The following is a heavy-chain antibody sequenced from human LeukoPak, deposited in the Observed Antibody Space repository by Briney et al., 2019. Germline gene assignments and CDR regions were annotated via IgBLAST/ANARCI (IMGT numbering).Heavy chain of an antibody. Sequence: GGTLRLSCAASGFTFSSYGMSWVRQAPGKGLEWVSAISGSGGSTYYADSVKGRFTISRDNSKNTLYLQMNSLRAEDTAVYYCARVVPPTDYGSGSYFWDPYYFDYWGQGTLVTVSS. CDR3: ARVVPPTDYGSGSYFWDPYYFDY. CDR1: GFTFSSYG. CDR2: ISGSGGST. J-gene: IGHJ4*02. D-gene: IGHD3-10*01. V-gene: IGHV3-23*01.